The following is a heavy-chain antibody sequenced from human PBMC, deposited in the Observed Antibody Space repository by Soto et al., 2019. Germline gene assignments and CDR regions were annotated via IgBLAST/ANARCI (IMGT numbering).Heavy chain of an antibody. CDR3: AREEYSSSGPYGMDV. V-gene: IGHV3-30-3*01. CDR1: GFTFSSYA. Sequence: QVQLVESGGGVVQPGRSLRLSCAASGFTFSSYAMHWVRQAPGKGLEWVAVISYDGSNKYYADSVKGRFTISRDNSKNTLYLQMNSLRAEDTAVYYCAREEYSSSGPYGMDVWGQGTTVTVSS. D-gene: IGHD6-6*01. CDR2: ISYDGSNK. J-gene: IGHJ6*02.